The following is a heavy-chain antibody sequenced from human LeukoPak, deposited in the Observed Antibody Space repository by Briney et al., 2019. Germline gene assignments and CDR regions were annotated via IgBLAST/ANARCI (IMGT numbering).Heavy chain of an antibody. D-gene: IGHD6-19*01. CDR2: IRSKANSYAT. CDR1: GFTFSSYW. V-gene: IGHV3-73*01. J-gene: IGHJ4*02. CDR3: TSSSHTTPAV. Sequence: GGSLRLSCAASGFTFSSYWMSWVRQASGKGLEWVGRIRSKANSYATAYAASVKGRFTISRDDSKNTAYLQMNSLKTEDTAVYYCTSSSHTTPAVWGQGTLVTVSS.